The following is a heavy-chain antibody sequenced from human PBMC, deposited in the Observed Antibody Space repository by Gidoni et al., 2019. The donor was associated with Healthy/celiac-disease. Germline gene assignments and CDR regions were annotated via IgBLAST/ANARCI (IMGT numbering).Heavy chain of an antibody. CDR2: ISSNGGST. J-gene: IGHJ3*02. Sequence: EVQLVESGGGLVQPGGSLRLSCAASGFTFISYAMHWVRQTPGKGLEYVSAISSNGGSTYYANSVKGRFTISRDNSKNTLYLQMGSLRAEDMAVYYCARDFDYYDSSGYYSEGAFDIWGQGTMVTVSS. V-gene: IGHV3-64*01. D-gene: IGHD3-22*01. CDR1: GFTFISYA. CDR3: ARDFDYYDSSGYYSEGAFDI.